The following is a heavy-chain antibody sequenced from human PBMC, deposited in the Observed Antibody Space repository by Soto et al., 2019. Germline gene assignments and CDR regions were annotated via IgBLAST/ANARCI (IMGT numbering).Heavy chain of an antibody. Sequence: RSLPCTVSGGSLSSSSYYWGWIRQPPGKGLEWIGSIYYSGSTYYNPSLKSRVTISVDTSKNQFSLKLSSVTAADTAVYYCARHMGSGSSLYYFDYWGQGTLVTVSS. CDR3: ARHMGSGSSLYYFDY. D-gene: IGHD3-10*01. CDR1: GGSLSSSSYY. V-gene: IGHV4-39*01. CDR2: IYYSGST. J-gene: IGHJ4*02.